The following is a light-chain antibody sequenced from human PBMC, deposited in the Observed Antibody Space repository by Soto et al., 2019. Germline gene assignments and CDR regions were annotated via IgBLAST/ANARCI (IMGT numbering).Light chain of an antibody. CDR2: DAS. J-gene: IGKJ4*01. V-gene: IGKV1-5*01. CDR3: QQYNSYPLT. CDR1: QSISSW. Sequence: DIPMTQSPATLSASVGHRVTITCRASQSISSWLAWYQQKPGKDPKLLIYDASSFESGVPSRFSGSGSGTEFTLTICSLQPYDFATYYRQQYNSYPLTFGGGTKVEIK.